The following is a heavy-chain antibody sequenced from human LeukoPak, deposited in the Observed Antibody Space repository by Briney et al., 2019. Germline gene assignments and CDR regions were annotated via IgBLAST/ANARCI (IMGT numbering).Heavy chain of an antibody. CDR2: ISAYNGNT. CDR3: AREYYDLLTGYYGDGWFDP. V-gene: IGHV1-18*01. CDR1: GYTFTSYG. D-gene: IGHD3-9*01. Sequence: ASVNVSCKASGYTFTSYGISWVRQAPGQGLEWMGWISAYNGNTNYAQKLQGRVTITADESTSTAYMELSSLRSEDTAVYYWAREYYDLLTGYYGDGWFDPWGQGTLVTVSS. J-gene: IGHJ5*02.